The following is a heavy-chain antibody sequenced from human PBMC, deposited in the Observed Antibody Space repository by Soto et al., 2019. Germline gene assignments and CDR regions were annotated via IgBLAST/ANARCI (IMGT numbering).Heavy chain of an antibody. CDR2: ISAYNGNT. CDR1: GYTCTSYG. V-gene: IGHV1-18*01. CDR3: ARGHTPLWELSPRYYFDY. Sequence: ASVKVSCKASGYTCTSYGISWGRQAPGQGLEWMGWISAYNGNTNYAQKLQGRVTMTTDTSTSTAYMELRSLRSDDAAVYYCARGHTPLWELSPRYYFDYWGQGTLVTVSS. D-gene: IGHD3-16*02. J-gene: IGHJ4*02.